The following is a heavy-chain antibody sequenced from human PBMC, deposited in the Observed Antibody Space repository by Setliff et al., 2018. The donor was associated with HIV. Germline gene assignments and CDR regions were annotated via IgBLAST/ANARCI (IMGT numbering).Heavy chain of an antibody. CDR1: GFTFSSHW. CDR3: ARPLYGGNSDVGGF. CDR2: INQDGSEK. J-gene: IGHJ1*01. D-gene: IGHD4-17*01. V-gene: IGHV3-7*01. Sequence: PGGSLRLSCAVSGFTFSSHWMVWVRQAPGKGLEWVANINQDGSEKNYADSVRGRFTISRDNAKNALFLQMSSLTVEDTAVYYCARPLYGGNSDVGGFWGQGTLVTVSS.